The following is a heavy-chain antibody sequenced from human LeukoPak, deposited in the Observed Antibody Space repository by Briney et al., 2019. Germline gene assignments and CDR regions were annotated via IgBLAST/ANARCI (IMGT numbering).Heavy chain of an antibody. V-gene: IGHV4-30-4*01. Sequence: KSSETLSLTCTVSGGSISSGDYYWGWIRQPPGKGLEWIGYIYYSGSTYYNPSLKSRVTISVDTSKNQFSLKLSSVTAADTAVYYCARERKGDIVVVPAALEVWGQGILVTVSS. D-gene: IGHD2-2*01. CDR1: GGSISSGDYY. J-gene: IGHJ4*02. CDR3: ARERKGDIVVVPAALEV. CDR2: IYYSGST.